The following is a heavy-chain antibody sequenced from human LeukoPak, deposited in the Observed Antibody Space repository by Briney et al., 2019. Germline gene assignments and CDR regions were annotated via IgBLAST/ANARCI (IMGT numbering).Heavy chain of an antibody. Sequence: GGSLRLSCAASGFTFSSYWMHWVRQAPGKGLVWVSRINSDGSSTSYADSVKGRFTISRDNAKNTLYLQMNSLRAEDTAVYYCARDSGGSYYAANLFDYWGQGTLVTVSS. D-gene: IGHD1-26*01. J-gene: IGHJ4*02. CDR1: GFTFSSYW. CDR2: INSDGSST. V-gene: IGHV3-74*01. CDR3: ARDSGGSYYAANLFDY.